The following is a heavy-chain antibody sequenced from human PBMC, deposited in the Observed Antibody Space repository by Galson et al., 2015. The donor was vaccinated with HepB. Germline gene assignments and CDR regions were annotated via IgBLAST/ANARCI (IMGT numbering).Heavy chain of an antibody. CDR2: IYPGDSDT. Sequence: QPGAEVKKPGESLKISCKGSGYSFTSYWIGWVRQMPGKGLEWMGIIYPGDSDTRYSPSFQGQVTISADKSISTAYPQWSSLKASDTAMYYCARPDSSGWYRGPFDYWGQGTLVTVSS. J-gene: IGHJ4*02. CDR3: ARPDSSGWYRGPFDY. D-gene: IGHD6-19*01. V-gene: IGHV5-51*01. CDR1: GYSFTSYW.